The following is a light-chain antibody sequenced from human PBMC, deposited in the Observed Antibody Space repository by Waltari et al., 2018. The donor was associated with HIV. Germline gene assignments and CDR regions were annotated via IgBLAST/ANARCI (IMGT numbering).Light chain of an antibody. V-gene: IGKV3-15*01. Sequence: VMTQSPATLSVSPGGRATLSCRASQSVGSYLAWYQQKPGQAPRPLIYGASTRATGIPTMFSGSGSETAVSLTISSLQSEDFAVDYCRQYNKWPRGTFGGGTKVEV. CDR1: QSVGSY. CDR2: GAS. CDR3: RQYNKWPRGT. J-gene: IGKJ4*01.